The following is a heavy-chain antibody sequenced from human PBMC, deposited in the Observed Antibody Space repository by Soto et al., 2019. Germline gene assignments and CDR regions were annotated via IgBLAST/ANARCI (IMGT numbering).Heavy chain of an antibody. CDR2: IYYSGST. Sequence: SETLSLTCTVSGGSISSSSYYWGWIRQPPGKGLEWIGSIYYSGSTYYNPSLKSRVTISVDTSKNQFSLKLSSVTAADTAVYYCARGRNWFDPWGQGTLVTVS. J-gene: IGHJ5*02. V-gene: IGHV4-39*01. CDR1: GGSISSSSYY. CDR3: ARGRNWFDP.